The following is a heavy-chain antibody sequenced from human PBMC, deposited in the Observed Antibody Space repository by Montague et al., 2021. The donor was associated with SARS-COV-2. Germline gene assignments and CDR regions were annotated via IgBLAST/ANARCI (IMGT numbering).Heavy chain of an antibody. CDR3: ARLRGYDYGLLYYYYMDV. D-gene: IGHD5-12*01. CDR2: ISSSGVTI. V-gene: IGHV3-48*03. J-gene: IGHJ6*03. CDR1: GFTFSSYE. Sequence: SLRLSCAASGFTFSSYEMNWVRQAPGKGLEWVSYISSSGVTIYYADSVKGRFTISRDYAKNSLYLQMNSLRAEDTAVYYCARLRGYDYGLLYYYYMDVGGKGTTVTVSS.